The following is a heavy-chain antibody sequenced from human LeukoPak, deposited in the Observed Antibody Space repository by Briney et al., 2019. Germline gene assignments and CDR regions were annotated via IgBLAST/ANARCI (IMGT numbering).Heavy chain of an antibody. D-gene: IGHD6-19*01. CDR1: GGTFSSYA. J-gene: IGHJ4*02. V-gene: IGHV1-69*01. Sequence: SVKVSCKASGGTFSSYAISWVRQAPGQGLEWMGGIIPIFGTANYAQKFQGRVTITADESTSTAYMELSSLRSEDTAVYYAVAGTLEYYFDYWGQGTLVTVSS. CDR2: IIPIFGTA. CDR3: VAGTLEYYFDY.